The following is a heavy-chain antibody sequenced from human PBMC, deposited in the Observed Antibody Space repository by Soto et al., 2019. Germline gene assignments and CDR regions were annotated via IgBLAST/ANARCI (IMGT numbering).Heavy chain of an antibody. Sequence: KPSETLSLTCTVSGGSISSGGYYWSWIRQHPGKGLEWIGYSYYSGSTYYNPSLKSRVTISVDPSKNQFSLQLSSGTAAATALYYCASRYRHDYGYFDYWGQGTLVTVSS. CDR2: SYYSGST. CDR1: GGSISSGGYY. CDR3: ASRYRHDYGYFDY. J-gene: IGHJ4*02. V-gene: IGHV4-31*03. D-gene: IGHD4-17*01.